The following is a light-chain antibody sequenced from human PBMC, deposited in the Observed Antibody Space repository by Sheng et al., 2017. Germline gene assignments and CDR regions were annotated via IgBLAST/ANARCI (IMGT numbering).Light chain of an antibody. V-gene: IGKV1-39*01. CDR1: QYISNS. Sequence: DIQLTQSPSTLSASVGDRVTITCRASQYISNSLTWYQQKPGKAPNLLIYLASHLQTGVPSRFSGSGSGTDFTLTISSLHPEDFATYFCQQSYSTPYTFGQGTKLEI. CDR3: QQSYSTPYT. J-gene: IGKJ2*01. CDR2: LAS.